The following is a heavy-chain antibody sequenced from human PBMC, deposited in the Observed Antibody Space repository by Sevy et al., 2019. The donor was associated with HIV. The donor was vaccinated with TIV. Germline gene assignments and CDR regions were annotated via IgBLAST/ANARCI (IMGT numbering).Heavy chain of an antibody. Sequence: GGSLRLSCAGSGFSFNNFWMSWVRQAPGKGLEWVANIKKDGTEKYYTDSVKGRFTISRDNDKNSLYLQMNSLRAEDTAVYYCAREWSWAYFDVCGQGALVTVSS. V-gene: IGHV3-7*03. D-gene: IGHD1-26*01. CDR1: GFSFNNFW. CDR2: IKKDGTEK. J-gene: IGHJ4*02. CDR3: AREWSWAYFDV.